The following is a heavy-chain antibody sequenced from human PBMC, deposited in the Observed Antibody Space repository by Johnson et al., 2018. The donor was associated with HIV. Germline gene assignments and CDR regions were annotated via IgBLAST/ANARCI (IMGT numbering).Heavy chain of an antibody. CDR2: ISSSGSNI. D-gene: IGHD3-22*01. J-gene: IGHJ3*02. V-gene: IGHV3-11*01. CDR1: GFTFSDYY. Sequence: QVQLVESGGGLGKPGGSLRLSCAASGFTFSDYYMSWIRQAPGKGLEWVSCISSSGSNIYYADSVKGRFTISRDNAKSSLYLQMNSLRVEDTAVYSCARGLQSLIVVITRGAFNIWGQGTMVTVSS. CDR3: ARGLQSLIVVITRGAFNI.